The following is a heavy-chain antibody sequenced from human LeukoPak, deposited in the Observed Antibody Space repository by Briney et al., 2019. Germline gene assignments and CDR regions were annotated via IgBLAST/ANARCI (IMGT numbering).Heavy chain of an antibody. D-gene: IGHD5-24*01. CDR2: IIPIFGIA. V-gene: IGHV1-69*02. CDR1: GYTLTELS. J-gene: IGHJ4*02. Sequence: SVKVSCKVSGYTLTELSMHWVRQAPGKGLEWMGRIIPIFGIANYAQKFQGRVTITVDKSTSTAYMELSSLRSEDTAVYYCATHGYKTDYWGQGTLVTVSS. CDR3: ATHGYKTDY.